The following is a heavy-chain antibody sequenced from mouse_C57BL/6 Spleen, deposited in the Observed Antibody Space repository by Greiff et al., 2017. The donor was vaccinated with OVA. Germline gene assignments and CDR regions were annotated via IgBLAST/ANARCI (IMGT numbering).Heavy chain of an antibody. CDR3: ARRHYGSYFDV. V-gene: IGHV5-17*01. J-gene: IGHJ1*03. Sequence: EVHLVESGGGLVKPGGSLKLSCAASGFTFSDYGMHWVRQAPEKGLEWVAYISSGSSTIYYADTVKGRFTISRDNAKNTLFLQMTSLRSEDTAMYYCARRHYGSYFDVWGTGTTVTVSS. CDR2: ISSGSSTI. D-gene: IGHD1-1*01. CDR1: GFTFSDYG.